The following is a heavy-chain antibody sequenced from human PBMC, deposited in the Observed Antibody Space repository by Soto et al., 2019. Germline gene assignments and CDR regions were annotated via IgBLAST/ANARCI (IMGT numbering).Heavy chain of an antibody. V-gene: IGHV1-3*01. J-gene: IGHJ3*02. CDR1: GYTFTSYS. CDR3: ARYWDAVTTVTTHDAFDS. CDR2: INAGNGNT. D-gene: IGHD4-17*01. Sequence: ASVKVSCKASGYTFTSYSMHWVRQAPGQRLEWMGWINAGNGNTKYSQKFQGRVTITRDTSASTAYMELSSLRSEDTAVYYCARYWDAVTTVTTHDAFDSWGQGTMVTV.